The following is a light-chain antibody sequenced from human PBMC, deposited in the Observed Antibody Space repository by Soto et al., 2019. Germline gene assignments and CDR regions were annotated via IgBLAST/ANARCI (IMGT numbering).Light chain of an antibody. CDR2: GAF. CDR1: PSVTNY. J-gene: IGKJ5*01. Sequence: GWTQSTGTLSLSPGERATLSCRASPSVTNYLAWYQQKPGQAPRLVIYGAFNRATGIPARFSGSGSGTDFTLTISSLEPEDFAVYYCQQRNIWPPVPFGQGRRLEVK. V-gene: IGKV3-11*01. CDR3: QQRNIWPPVP.